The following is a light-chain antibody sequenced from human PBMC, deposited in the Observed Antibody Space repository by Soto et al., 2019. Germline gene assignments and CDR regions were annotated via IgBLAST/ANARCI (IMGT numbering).Light chain of an antibody. Sequence: QSVLTQPPSVSGTPGQRVTISCSGSSSNIGSNTVNWYQQLPGTAPKLLIYNNNQRPSGVPDRFSGSKSGTSASPAITGLQSEDEPDYYCAAWDDSLNGPVFGGGTKLTVL. CDR2: NNN. CDR3: AAWDDSLNGPV. CDR1: SSNIGSNT. J-gene: IGLJ2*01. V-gene: IGLV1-44*01.